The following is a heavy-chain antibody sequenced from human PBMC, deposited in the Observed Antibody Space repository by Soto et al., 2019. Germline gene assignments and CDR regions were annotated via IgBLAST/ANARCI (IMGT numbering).Heavy chain of an antibody. CDR2: INAGNGNT. J-gene: IGHJ6*02. D-gene: IGHD5-12*01. CDR3: ARDQGYSGYEALYGMDV. V-gene: IGHV1-3*01. CDR1: GYTFTSYD. Sequence: GASVKVSCKASGYTFTSYDMHWVRQAPGQRLEWMGWINAGNGNTKYSQKFQGRVTITRDTSASTAYMELSRLRSDDTAVYYCARDQGYSGYEALYGMDVWGQGTTVTVSS.